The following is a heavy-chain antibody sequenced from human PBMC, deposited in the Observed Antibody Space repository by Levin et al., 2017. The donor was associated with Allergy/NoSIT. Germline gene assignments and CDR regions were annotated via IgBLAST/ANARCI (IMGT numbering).Heavy chain of an antibody. CDR3: ARGVSGSSWRFDY. CDR1: GDSISSGYY. Sequence: LRLSCTVSGDSISSGYYWTWIRQYPGKGLEWIGYIYRSGSTYYNPSLKSRVTMSVDTSKNQFSLTLNSVTSADTAVYICARGVSGSSWRFDYWGQGSLVTVSS. CDR2: IYRSGST. J-gene: IGHJ4*02. V-gene: IGHV4-31*03. D-gene: IGHD3-10*01.